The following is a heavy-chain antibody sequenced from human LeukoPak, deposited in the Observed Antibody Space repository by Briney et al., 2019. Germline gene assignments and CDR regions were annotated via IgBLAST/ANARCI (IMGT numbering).Heavy chain of an antibody. Sequence: PGRSLRLSCSASGFIFSNYGMYWVRLAPGKGLEFVSAISSDGDNTFYADSVKGRFTISRDNSKNTLYLQTSSLRGEDTAVYYCVRVNDYGDRNLYYFGYWGQGTLVTVSS. CDR1: GFIFSNYG. CDR2: ISSDGDNT. D-gene: IGHD4-17*01. V-gene: IGHV3-64D*06. J-gene: IGHJ4*02. CDR3: VRVNDYGDRNLYYFGY.